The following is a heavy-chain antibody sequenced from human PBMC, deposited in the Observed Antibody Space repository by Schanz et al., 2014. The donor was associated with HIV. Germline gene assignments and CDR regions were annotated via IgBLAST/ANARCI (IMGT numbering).Heavy chain of an antibody. V-gene: IGHV3-9*01. CDR1: GFTFSSLG. D-gene: IGHD1-1*01. CDR3: VKDFTTWKGGFDY. CDR2: ITWNNKVM. Sequence: EVQLLESGGGLVQPGGSLRLSCAASGFTFSSLGMSWVRQAPGEGLEWVSGITWNNKVMGYVDSVKGRFSISRDTAKNSLYLQMNDVRPEDTAFYYCVKDFTTWKGGFDYWGQGTLVIVSS. J-gene: IGHJ4*02.